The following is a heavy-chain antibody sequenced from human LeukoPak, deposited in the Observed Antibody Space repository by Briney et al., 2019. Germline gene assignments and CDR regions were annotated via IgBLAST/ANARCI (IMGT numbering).Heavy chain of an antibody. Sequence: GASVKVSCKASGYTFNNYAIHWLRQAPGQRLEWMGWINTDNGNTKYSQKFQGRLTITRDTSATTAYMDLSSLRSEDTAVYYCARDPRLIAEAGTSEYFRDWGQGTLVSVSS. CDR1: GYTFNNYA. V-gene: IGHV1-3*04. D-gene: IGHD6-19*01. CDR3: ARDPRLIAEAGTSEYFRD. CDR2: INTDNGNT. J-gene: IGHJ1*01.